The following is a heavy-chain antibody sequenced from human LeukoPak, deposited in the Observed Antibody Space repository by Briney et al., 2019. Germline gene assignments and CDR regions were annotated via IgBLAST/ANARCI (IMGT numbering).Heavy chain of an antibody. J-gene: IGHJ4*02. CDR1: GFTFSSYW. Sequence: GGSLRLSCAASGFTFSSYWMSWVRQASGKGLEWVANIKQDGSEKYYVDSVKGRFTTSRDNAKNSLYLQMNSLRAEDTAVYYCARTDYYGSGSYYLFDYWGQGTLVTVSS. V-gene: IGHV3-7*01. CDR2: IKQDGSEK. CDR3: ARTDYYGSGSYYLFDY. D-gene: IGHD3-10*01.